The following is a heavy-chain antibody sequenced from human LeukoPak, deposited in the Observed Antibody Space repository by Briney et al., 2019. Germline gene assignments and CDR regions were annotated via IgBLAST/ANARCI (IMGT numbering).Heavy chain of an antibody. V-gene: IGHV4-61*02. Sequence: SDTLSLTCTVSGRSISSGSYYWSWIPQPAGKGLEWFGRIYTSGSTNYNPSLKSRVTISVDTSKNQFSLKLSSVTAADTAVYYCARGGEAYYFDYWGQGTRVTVSA. CDR2: IYTSGST. CDR1: GRSISSGSYY. J-gene: IGHJ4*02. CDR3: ARGGEAYYFDY.